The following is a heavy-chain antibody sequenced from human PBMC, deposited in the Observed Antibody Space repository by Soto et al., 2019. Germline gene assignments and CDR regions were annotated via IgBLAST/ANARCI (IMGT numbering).Heavy chain of an antibody. CDR3: ARGTIVVVPAAIPAFYI. Sequence: VQLQQWGAGLLKPSETLSLTCAVYGGSFSGYYWSWIRQPPGKGLEWIGEINHSGSTNYNPSLKSRVTISVDTSKNQFSLKLSSVTAADTAVYYCARGTIVVVPAAIPAFYIWGQGTMVTVSS. D-gene: IGHD2-2*01. V-gene: IGHV4-34*01. CDR1: GGSFSGYY. J-gene: IGHJ3*02. CDR2: INHSGST.